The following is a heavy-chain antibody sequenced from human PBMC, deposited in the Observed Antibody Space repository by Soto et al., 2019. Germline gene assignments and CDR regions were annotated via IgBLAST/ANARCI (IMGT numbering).Heavy chain of an antibody. D-gene: IGHD6-19*01. CDR2: IFIDGST. Sequence: EVHLVDSGGDLIQPGGSLRLSCGCSGFTGSANSISWLRQVPGTGLEWISYIFIDGSTSYADSVRGRFSIARDTSKNTLFLQINNLRAEDTAVYYCSRDGGSGTPVTGAQDDYMYYGMDVWGQGTTVTVSS. CDR1: GFTGSANS. V-gene: IGHV3-53*01. CDR3: SRDGGSGTPVTGAQDDYMYYGMDV. J-gene: IGHJ6*02.